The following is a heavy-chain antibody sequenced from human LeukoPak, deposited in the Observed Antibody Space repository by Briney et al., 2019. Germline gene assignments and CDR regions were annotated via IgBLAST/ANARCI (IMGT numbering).Heavy chain of an antibody. J-gene: IGHJ3*02. D-gene: IGHD3-9*01. Sequence: GGSLRLSCAASGFTFSSYAMSRVRQAPGKGLEWVSAISGSGGSTYYADSVKGRFTISGDNSKNTLYLQMNSLRAEDTAVYYCAKDLEKWGPRYDILTGYGGGNAFDIWGQGTMVTVSS. CDR1: GFTFSSYA. V-gene: IGHV3-23*01. CDR2: ISGSGGST. CDR3: AKDLEKWGPRYDILTGYGGGNAFDI.